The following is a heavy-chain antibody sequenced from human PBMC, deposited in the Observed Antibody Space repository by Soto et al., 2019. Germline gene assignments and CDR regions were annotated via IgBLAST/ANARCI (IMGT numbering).Heavy chain of an antibody. D-gene: IGHD3-16*01. CDR3: ASGGTPIDS. V-gene: IGHV1-18*01. CDR2: ISAYNGNT. J-gene: IGHJ4*02. Sequence: QVQRVQSGAEVKKPGASVKVSCKASGYTFTNFGISWVRQAPGQGLEWMGWISAYNGNTNYAQNFQGRVPMTTDTSTGTAYLEPRSLRSDDTAVYYCASGGTPIDSWGQGTLVTVSS. CDR1: GYTFTNFG.